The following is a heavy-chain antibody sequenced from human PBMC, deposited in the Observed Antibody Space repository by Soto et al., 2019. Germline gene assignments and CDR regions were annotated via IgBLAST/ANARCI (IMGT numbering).Heavy chain of an antibody. CDR1: GGSFSAYY. V-gene: IGHV4-34*01. D-gene: IGHD6-19*01. CDR3: ARSREQWLVDAFDI. Sequence: SETLSLTCAVYGGSFSAYYWSWIRQSPGKELEWIGEVNPTGTTKYNPSLKSRVTMSLDTSKNQFSLNLNSVTAADTALYYCARSREQWLVDAFDIWGHGTMVT. J-gene: IGHJ3*02. CDR2: VNPTGTT.